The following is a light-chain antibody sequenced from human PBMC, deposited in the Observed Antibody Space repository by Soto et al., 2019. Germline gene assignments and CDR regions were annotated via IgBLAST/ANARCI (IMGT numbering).Light chain of an antibody. J-gene: IGKJ2*01. Sequence: DIVMTQSPLSLPVTPGEPASISCKSSQSLLHTNGYNYLEWYLQKPGQSPQLLIYLGSNRASGVPDRFSGSGSGTDFTLKISRVEVGEYGVYFCMQALQTPPTFGQGTRLDIK. V-gene: IGKV2-28*01. CDR3: MQALQTPPT. CDR2: LGS. CDR1: QSLLHTNGYNY.